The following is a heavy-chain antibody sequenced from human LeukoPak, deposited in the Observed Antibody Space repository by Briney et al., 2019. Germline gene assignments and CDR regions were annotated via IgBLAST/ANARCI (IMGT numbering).Heavy chain of an antibody. J-gene: IGHJ4*02. CDR2: INPSGGST. D-gene: IGHD3-10*01. V-gene: IGHV1-46*01. CDR3: AREGRFGELLYPHDY. CDR1: GYTFTSYY. Sequence: ASVKVSCKASGYTFTSYYMHWVRQAPGQGLEWMGIINPSGGSTSYAQKFQGRVTMTRDTSTSTVYMELSSLRSEDTAVYYCAREGRFGELLYPHDYWGQGTLVTVSS.